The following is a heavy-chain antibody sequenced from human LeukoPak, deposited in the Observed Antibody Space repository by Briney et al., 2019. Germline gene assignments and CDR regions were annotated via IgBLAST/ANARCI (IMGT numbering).Heavy chain of an antibody. Sequence: SETLSLTCTVSGGSISSYYWSWIRQPPGKGLEWIGYISYSGSTNYSPSLKSRVTMSVDTSKNQFSLKLSSVTAADTAVYYCAREQSGGWSLDYWGQGTLVTVSS. CDR2: ISYSGST. V-gene: IGHV4-59*01. D-gene: IGHD6-19*01. CDR1: GGSISSYY. J-gene: IGHJ4*02. CDR3: AREQSGGWSLDY.